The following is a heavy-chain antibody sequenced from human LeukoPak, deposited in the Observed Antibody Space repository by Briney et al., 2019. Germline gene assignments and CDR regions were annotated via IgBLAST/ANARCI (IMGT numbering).Heavy chain of an antibody. V-gene: IGHV3-7*03. CDR2: IKQDGSEK. Sequence: GGSLRLSCAASGFTFSSYWMSWVRQAPGKGLEWVANIKQDGSEKYYVDSVKGRFTISRDNAKNSLYLQMNSLRAEDTAVYYCARESYHDFWSGYYSGMAPPHHTNWFDPWGQGTLVTVSS. D-gene: IGHD3-3*01. J-gene: IGHJ5*02. CDR1: GFTFSSYW. CDR3: ARESYHDFWSGYYSGMAPPHHTNWFDP.